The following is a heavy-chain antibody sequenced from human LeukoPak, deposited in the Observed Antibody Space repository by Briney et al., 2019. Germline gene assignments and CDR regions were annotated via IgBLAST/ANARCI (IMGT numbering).Heavy chain of an antibody. Sequence: TGGSLRLSCAASGFTFSSYSMNWVRQAPGKGLEWVSSISSSSSYIYYADSVKGRFTISRDNAKNSLYLQMNSPRAEDTAVYYCARDRSSYYYYYMDVWGKGTTVTVSS. V-gene: IGHV3-21*01. CDR2: ISSSSSYI. J-gene: IGHJ6*03. CDR3: ARDRSSYYYYYMDV. CDR1: GFTFSSYS.